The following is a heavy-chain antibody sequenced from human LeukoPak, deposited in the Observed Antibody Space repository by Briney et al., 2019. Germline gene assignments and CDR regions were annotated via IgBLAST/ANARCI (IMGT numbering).Heavy chain of an antibody. J-gene: IGHJ5*02. CDR2: IIPIFGTA. D-gene: IGHD2-2*01. Sequence: SVKVSCKASGGTFSSYAISWVRQAPGQELEWMGGIIPIFGTANYAQKFQGRVTITTDESTSTAYMELSSLRSEDTAVYYCARGDYCSSTSCTYGGWFDPWGQGTLVTVSS. V-gene: IGHV1-69*05. CDR3: ARGDYCSSTSCTYGGWFDP. CDR1: GGTFSSYA.